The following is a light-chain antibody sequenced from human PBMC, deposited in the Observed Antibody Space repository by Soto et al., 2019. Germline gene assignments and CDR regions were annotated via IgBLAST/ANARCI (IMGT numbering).Light chain of an antibody. CDR2: GAS. Sequence: EIVMTQSPATLSVSPGERATLSCRASQSVRSSLAWYQHKPGQAPRLLIYGASIRATGIPARFSGSGSGTEFTLTISSLQSEDFAAYYCQQYSNRYTFGQGTKLEIK. V-gene: IGKV3D-15*01. CDR1: QSVRSS. CDR3: QQYSNRYT. J-gene: IGKJ2*01.